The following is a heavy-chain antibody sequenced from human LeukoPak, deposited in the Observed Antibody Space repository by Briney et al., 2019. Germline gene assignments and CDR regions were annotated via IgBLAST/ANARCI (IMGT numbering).Heavy chain of an antibody. D-gene: IGHD3-10*01. V-gene: IGHV3-48*03. CDR3: ARDHLDTSAGTFYYYMDV. CDR1: GFTFSSYE. Sequence: GGSLRLSCAASGFTFSSYEMNWVRQAPGKGLEWVSYISSSGTIYYADSVKGRFTISRDNAKNSLYLQMNSLRAEDTAVYYCARDHLDTSAGTFYYYMDVWGKGTTVTIPS. CDR2: ISSSGTI. J-gene: IGHJ6*03.